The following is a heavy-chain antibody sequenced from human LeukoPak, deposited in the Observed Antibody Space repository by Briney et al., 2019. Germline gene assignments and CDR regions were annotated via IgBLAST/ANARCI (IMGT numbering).Heavy chain of an antibody. CDR1: GFTFSSYA. CDR2: ISGSGGST. Sequence: GGSLRLSCAASGFTFSSYAMSWVRQAPGKGLEWVSAISGSGGSTYYADSVKGRFTISRDNSKNTLYLQMNSLRAEDTAVYYCAKGRGIAARRAYYLDYWGQGTLVTVSS. CDR3: AKGRGIAARRAYYLDY. V-gene: IGHV3-23*01. J-gene: IGHJ4*02. D-gene: IGHD6-6*01.